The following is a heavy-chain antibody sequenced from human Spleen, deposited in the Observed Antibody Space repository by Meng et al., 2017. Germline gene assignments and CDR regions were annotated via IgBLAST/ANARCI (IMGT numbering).Heavy chain of an antibody. CDR1: GLTFSSYA. V-gene: IGHV3-23*01. CDR3: ATHYDSSGYAYLDY. Sequence: GESLKISCAASGLTFSSYAMSWVRQAPGKGLEWVSRISASTGSTYYADSVKGRFTISRDNYKNTLYLQMNSLRAEDRAVYYCATHYDSSGYAYLDYWGQGTLVTVSS. J-gene: IGHJ4*02. D-gene: IGHD3-22*01. CDR2: ISASTGST.